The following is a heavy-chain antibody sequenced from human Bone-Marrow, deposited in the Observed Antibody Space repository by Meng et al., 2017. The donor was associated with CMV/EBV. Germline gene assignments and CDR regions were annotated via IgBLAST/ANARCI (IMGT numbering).Heavy chain of an antibody. V-gene: IGHV1-18*01. D-gene: IGHD2-2*02. CDR3: ARYLLPAAIPVEGNWFDP. Sequence: ASVKVSCKASGYTFTSYGISWVRQAPGQGLEWMGWISAYNGNTNYAQKLQGRVTMTTDTSTSTAYMELRSLRSDDTAVYYCARYLLPAAIPVEGNWFDPWGQGNLVTVSS. J-gene: IGHJ5*02. CDR2: ISAYNGNT. CDR1: GYTFTSYG.